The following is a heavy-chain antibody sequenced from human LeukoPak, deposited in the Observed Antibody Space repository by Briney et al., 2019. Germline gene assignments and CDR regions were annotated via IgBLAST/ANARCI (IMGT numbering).Heavy chain of an antibody. CDR2: IYYSGST. Sequence: SETLSLTCTVSGGSISSYYWSWIRQPPGKGLGWIGYIYYSGSTNYNPSLKSRVTISVDTSKNQFSLKLSSVTAADTAVYYCAREVPADSWFDPWGQGTLVTVSS. CDR3: AREVPADSWFDP. V-gene: IGHV4-59*01. J-gene: IGHJ5*02. D-gene: IGHD2-2*01. CDR1: GGSISSYY.